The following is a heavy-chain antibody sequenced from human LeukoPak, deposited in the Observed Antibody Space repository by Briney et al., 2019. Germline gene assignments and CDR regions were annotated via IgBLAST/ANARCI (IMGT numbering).Heavy chain of an antibody. J-gene: IGHJ1*01. V-gene: IGHV3-23*01. D-gene: IGHD3-10*01. Sequence: PGGSLRLSCAASGFTFRSYAMTRVRQAPGKGLEWVSAIRAGGGSTYYADSVKGRFSISRDNSKNTLYLQMNSLRAEDTAIYYCASHGVTMEEHFQHWGQGTLVTVSS. CDR2: IRAGGGST. CDR1: GFTFRSYA. CDR3: ASHGVTMEEHFQH.